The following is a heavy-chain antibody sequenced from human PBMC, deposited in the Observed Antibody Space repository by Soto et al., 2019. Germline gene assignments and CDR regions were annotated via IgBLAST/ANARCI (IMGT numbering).Heavy chain of an antibody. CDR3: VRDSSSSRCSVWRH. J-gene: IGHJ4*02. CDR1: GFSLSDYA. D-gene: IGHD2-2*01. CDR2: ISGSGEKT. Sequence: GGSLRLSCAASGFSLSDYAMTWVRQAPGKELEWVSGISGSGEKTSYAESVKGRFIISRDTSKNTVYLQMNSLKVEDPALYYCVRDSSSSRCSVWRHWAQGTLVPVSS. V-gene: IGHV3-23*01.